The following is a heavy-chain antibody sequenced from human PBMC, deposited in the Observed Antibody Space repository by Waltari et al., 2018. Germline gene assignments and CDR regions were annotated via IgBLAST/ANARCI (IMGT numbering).Heavy chain of an antibody. CDR3: ARDGRSTGGMVRGVIESGWFDP. CDR1: GGSISSGGYY. J-gene: IGHJ5*02. V-gene: IGHV4-31*03. Sequence: QVQLQESGPGLVKPSQTLSLTCTVSGGSISSGGYYWSWIRQHPGKGLAWLGYIYYSGSTYYTPSLKSRVTKSVDTSKNQFSLKLSSVTAADTAVYYCARDGRSTGGMVRGVIESGWFDPWGQGTLVTVSS. D-gene: IGHD3-10*01. CDR2: IYYSGST.